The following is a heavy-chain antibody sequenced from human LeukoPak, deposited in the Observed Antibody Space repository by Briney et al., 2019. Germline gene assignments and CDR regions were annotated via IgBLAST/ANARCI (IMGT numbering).Heavy chain of an antibody. V-gene: IGHV3-21*01. CDR1: GFTFSSYS. Sequence: GGSLRLSCAASGFTFSSYSMNWVRQAPGKGLEWVSSISSSSSSIYYADSVKGRFTISRDNAKNSLYLQMNSLRAEDTAVYCCARVGVDTAMVDAFDIWGQGTMVTVSS. CDR2: ISSSSSSI. CDR3: ARVGVDTAMVDAFDI. D-gene: IGHD5-18*01. J-gene: IGHJ3*02.